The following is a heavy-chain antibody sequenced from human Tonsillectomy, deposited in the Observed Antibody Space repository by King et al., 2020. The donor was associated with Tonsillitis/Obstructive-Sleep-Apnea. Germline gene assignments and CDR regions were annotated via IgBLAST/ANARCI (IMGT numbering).Heavy chain of an antibody. V-gene: IGHV5-10-1*03. Sequence: VQLVESGAEVKKPGESLRISCTGSGYSFTSYWISWVRQMPGKGLEWMGKIDPSDSYTNYSPSFQGHVTISADKSISTAYLQWSSLKASDTAMYYCAAQGEGFDSAFYGMDVWGQGTTVTVSS. J-gene: IGHJ6*02. D-gene: IGHD3-16*01. CDR3: AAQGEGFDSAFYGMDV. CDR1: GYSFTSYW. CDR2: IDPSDSYT.